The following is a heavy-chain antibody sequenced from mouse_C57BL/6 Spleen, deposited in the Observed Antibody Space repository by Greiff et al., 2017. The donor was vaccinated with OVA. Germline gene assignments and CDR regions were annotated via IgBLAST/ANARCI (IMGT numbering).Heavy chain of an antibody. Sequence: QVHVKQSGPELVKPGASVKISCKASGYAFSSSWMNWVKQRPGKGLEWIGRIYPGDGDTNYNGKFKGKATLTADKSSSTAYMQLSSLTSEDSAVYFCAGSNYEDDYWGQGTTLTVSS. CDR3: AGSNYEDDY. CDR1: GYAFSSSW. D-gene: IGHD2-5*01. CDR2: IYPGDGDT. J-gene: IGHJ2*01. V-gene: IGHV1-82*01.